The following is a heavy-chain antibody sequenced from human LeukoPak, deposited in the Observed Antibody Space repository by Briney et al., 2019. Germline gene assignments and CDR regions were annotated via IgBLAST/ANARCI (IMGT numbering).Heavy chain of an antibody. J-gene: IGHJ4*02. CDR3: TRENWYIDY. CDR1: GFTFINYW. CDR2: IKQDGSEK. Sequence: GGSLRLSCAASGFTFINYWMSWVRQAPGKGLEWVANIKQDGSEKYYVDSVKDRFTISRDNAKDSLYLQMNSLRAEDAAVYYCTRENWYIDYWGQGNLVTVSS. V-gene: IGHV3-7*01.